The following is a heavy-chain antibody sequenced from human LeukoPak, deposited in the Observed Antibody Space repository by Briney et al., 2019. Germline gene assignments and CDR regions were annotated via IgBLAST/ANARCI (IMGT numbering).Heavy chain of an antibody. Sequence: GASVKVSCKASGYTFTSYYMHWVRQAPGQGLEWMGWINPNSGGTNYAQKFQGRVTMTRDTSISTAYMELSRLRSDDTAVYYCAREHCSGGSCYSLDPWGQGTLVTVSS. J-gene: IGHJ5*02. CDR3: AREHCSGGSCYSLDP. V-gene: IGHV1-2*02. CDR1: GYTFTSYY. D-gene: IGHD2-15*01. CDR2: INPNSGGT.